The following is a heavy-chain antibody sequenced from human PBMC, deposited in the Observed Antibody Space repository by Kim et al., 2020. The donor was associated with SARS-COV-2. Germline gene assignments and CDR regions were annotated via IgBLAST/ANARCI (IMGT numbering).Heavy chain of an antibody. Sequence: SETLSLTCTVSGGSISSSSYYWGWIRQPPGKGLEWIGSIYYSGSTYYNPSLKSRVTISVDTSKNQFSLKLSSVTAADTAVYYCARPPRATDTAMVHVFD. J-gene: IGHJ4*01. D-gene: IGHD5-18*01. CDR1: GGSISSSSYY. CDR2: IYYSGST. CDR3: ARPPRATDTAMVHVFD. V-gene: IGHV4-39*01.